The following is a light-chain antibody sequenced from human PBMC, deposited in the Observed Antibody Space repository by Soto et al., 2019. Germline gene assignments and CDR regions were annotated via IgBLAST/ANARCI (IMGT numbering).Light chain of an antibody. J-gene: IGKJ5*01. CDR3: QQYNDWPPIT. CDR2: HAS. V-gene: IGKV3-15*01. Sequence: EVVLTQSPVILSVSPGESATLSCRAIESVTRNLAWYQHIPGQAPRLLVFHASVRATGIPARFSGSGSGTEFSLTISNLQSEDFAVYFCQQYNDWPPITFGQGTRLEIK. CDR1: ESVTRN.